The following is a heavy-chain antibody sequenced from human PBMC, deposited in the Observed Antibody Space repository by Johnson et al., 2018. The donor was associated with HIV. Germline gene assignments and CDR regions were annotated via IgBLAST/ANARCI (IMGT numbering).Heavy chain of an antibody. Sequence: QVQLVESGGGVVQPGRSLRLSCAASGFTFSSYGMHWVRQAPGKGLEWVAVISSDGSHKYYADSVKGRFNISRDNAKNSLYLQMNSLRAEDTAVDYCARDQGGQWLAYDAFDIWGQGTMVTVSS. J-gene: IGHJ3*02. V-gene: IGHV3-30*19. CDR3: ARDQGGQWLAYDAFDI. CDR2: ISSDGSHK. CDR1: GFTFSSYG. D-gene: IGHD6-19*01.